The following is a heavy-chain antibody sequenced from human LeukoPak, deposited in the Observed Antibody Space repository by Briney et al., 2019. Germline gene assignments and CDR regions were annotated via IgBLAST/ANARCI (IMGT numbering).Heavy chain of an antibody. D-gene: IGHD1-26*01. Sequence: SETLSLTCAVYIGSFSDFHWSWIRQPPGKGLEWIAEINHSGSTNYNPSLKSRVTISVDTSKNQFSLKLSSVTAADTAMYYCARVRKSFSGRFFSYAYYYYVDVWGKGTTVTVSS. V-gene: IGHV4-34*01. CDR3: ARVRKSFSGRFFSYAYYYYVDV. CDR2: INHSGST. J-gene: IGHJ6*03. CDR1: IGSFSDFH.